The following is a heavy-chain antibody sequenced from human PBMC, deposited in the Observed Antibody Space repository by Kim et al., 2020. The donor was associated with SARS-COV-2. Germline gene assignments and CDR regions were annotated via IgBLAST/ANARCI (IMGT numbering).Heavy chain of an antibody. D-gene: IGHD2-2*01. CDR3: ARAEKVCSSTSCYSYYYYGMDV. CDR2: IYYSGST. V-gene: IGHV4-30-4*01. Sequence: SETLSLTCTVSGGSISSGDYYWSWIRQPPGKGLEWIGYIYYSGSTYYNPSLKSRVTISVDTSKNQFSLKLSSVTAADTAVYYCARAEKVCSSTSCYSYYYYGMDVWGQGTTVTVSS. CDR1: GGSISSGDYY. J-gene: IGHJ6*02.